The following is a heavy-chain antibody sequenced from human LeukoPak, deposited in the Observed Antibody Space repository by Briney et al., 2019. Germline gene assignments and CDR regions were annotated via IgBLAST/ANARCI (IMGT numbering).Heavy chain of an antibody. CDR1: GFTLSNSE. D-gene: IGHD3-16*02. CDR3: ASSLSLWGNYRCH. CDR2: IAVDGTK. Sequence: PGGSLRLSCAASGFTLSNSEMNWVRQAPGKGLEWVSFIAVDGTKFYPDSVEGRFTISRDSAENSLYLQMNNLRAEDTAVYYCASSLSLWGNYRCHWGQGTLVTVSS. V-gene: IGHV3-48*03. J-gene: IGHJ4*02.